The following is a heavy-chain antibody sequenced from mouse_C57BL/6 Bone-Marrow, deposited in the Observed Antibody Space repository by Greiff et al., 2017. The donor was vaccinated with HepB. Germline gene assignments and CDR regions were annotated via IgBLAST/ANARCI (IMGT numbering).Heavy chain of an antibody. CDR1: GYAFSSSW. CDR3: ARVDGNDWAMDY. CDR2: IYPGDGDT. Sequence: VKLQQSGPELVKPGASVKISCKASGYAFSSSWMNWVKQRPGKGLEWIGRIYPGDGDTNYNGKFKGKATLTADKSSSTAYMQLSSLTSEDSAVYFCARVDGNDWAMDYWGQGTSVTVSS. J-gene: IGHJ4*01. D-gene: IGHD2-2*01. V-gene: IGHV1-82*01.